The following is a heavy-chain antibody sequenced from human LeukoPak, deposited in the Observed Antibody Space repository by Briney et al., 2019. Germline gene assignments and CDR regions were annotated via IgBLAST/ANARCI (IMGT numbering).Heavy chain of an antibody. CDR2: IYYSGST. Sequence: SETLSLTCTVSGGSISSSSYYWGWIRQPPGKGLEWIGSIYYSGSTYYNPSLKSRVTISVDRSKNQFSLKLSSVTAADTAVYYCARALGYCSSTSCSDFDYWGQGTLVTVSS. J-gene: IGHJ4*02. V-gene: IGHV4-39*07. D-gene: IGHD2-2*01. CDR1: GGSISSSSYY. CDR3: ARALGYCSSTSCSDFDY.